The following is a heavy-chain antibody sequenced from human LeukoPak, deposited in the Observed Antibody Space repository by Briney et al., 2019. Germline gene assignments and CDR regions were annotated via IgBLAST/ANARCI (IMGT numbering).Heavy chain of an antibody. CDR1: GYTFTGYY. D-gene: IGHD6-13*01. Sequence: ASVKVSCKASGYTFTGYYMHWVRQAPGQGLEWMGWINPNSGGTNYAQKFQGRVTMTRDTSISTAYMELSRLRSDDTAVYYCARSVYSSSWSIFDYYYYGMDVWGQGTTVTVSS. J-gene: IGHJ6*02. CDR2: INPNSGGT. CDR3: ARSVYSSSWSIFDYYYYGMDV. V-gene: IGHV1-2*02.